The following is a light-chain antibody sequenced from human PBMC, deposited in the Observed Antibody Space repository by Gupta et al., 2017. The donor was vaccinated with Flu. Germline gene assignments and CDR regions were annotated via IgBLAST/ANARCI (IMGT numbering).Light chain of an antibody. Sequence: DIRMTKPPSSLSASVGDRVTITCRASQSISSYLNWYQQKPGKAPMLLIYAASSLQSGVPSRFSGSGSGTDFTLTISSLQPEDFAAYYCQQSYNTSWTFGQGTKVEVK. CDR2: AAS. V-gene: IGKV1-39*01. J-gene: IGKJ1*01. CDR1: QSISSY. CDR3: QQSYNTSWT.